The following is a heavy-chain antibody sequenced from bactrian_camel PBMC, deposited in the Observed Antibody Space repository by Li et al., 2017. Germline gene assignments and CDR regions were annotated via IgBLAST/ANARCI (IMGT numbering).Heavy chain of an antibody. Sequence: HVQLVESGDESAQAGGSLTLSCDTTSWSTRCKYEWGWYRQAPGMQRELVASIGAFGDTLVTDSFQGRVTVSKDAAKDTVYLQMNSLKPEDTAMYSCHLAGGRGRACYSALGQGT. CDR2: IGAFGDT. J-gene: IGHJ6*01. CDR3: HLAGGRGRACYSA. CDR1: WSTRCKYE. V-gene: IGHV3S53*01. D-gene: IGHD4*01.